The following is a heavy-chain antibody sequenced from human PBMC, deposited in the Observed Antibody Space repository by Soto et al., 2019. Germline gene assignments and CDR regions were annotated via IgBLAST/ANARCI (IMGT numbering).Heavy chain of an antibody. CDR2: VLPFLDIT. V-gene: IGHV1-69*02. Sequence: QVQLVQSGSEVKKPGSSVRVSCKTSGDTFSIYTISWVRQAPGQGLEWMGRVLPFLDITSYSQRFQGRVTITADRSTTTAYMELNSLRSEATAVYYCARDRDNSNCPNFDSWGQGTLVTVSS. J-gene: IGHJ4*02. CDR1: GDTFSIYT. CDR3: ARDRDNSNCPNFDS. D-gene: IGHD6-13*01.